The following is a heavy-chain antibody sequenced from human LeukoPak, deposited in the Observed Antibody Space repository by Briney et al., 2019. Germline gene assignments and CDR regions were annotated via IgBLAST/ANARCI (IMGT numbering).Heavy chain of an antibody. V-gene: IGHV3-30-3*01. CDR1: GFTFSSYA. CDR2: ISYDGSNK. CDR3: AREGPGLERRHYYYMDV. J-gene: IGHJ6*03. Sequence: GGSLRLSCAASGFTFSSYAMHWVRQAPGKGLEWVAVISYDGSNKYYADSVKGRFTISRDNSKNTLYLQMNSLRAKDTAVYYCAREGPGLERRHYYYMDVWGKGTTVTVSS. D-gene: IGHD1-1*01.